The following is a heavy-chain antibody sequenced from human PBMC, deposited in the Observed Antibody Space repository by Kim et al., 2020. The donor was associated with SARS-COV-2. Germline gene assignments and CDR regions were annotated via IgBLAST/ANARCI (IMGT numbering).Heavy chain of an antibody. CDR3: TTDPTAINLLYYYGMDV. D-gene: IGHD2-21*02. J-gene: IGHJ6*02. CDR2: IKSKTDGGTT. CDR1: GFTFSNAW. V-gene: IGHV3-15*01. Sequence: GGSLRLSCAASGFTFSNAWMSWVRQAPGKGLEWVGRIKSKTDGGTTDYAAPVKGRFTISRDDSKNTLYLQMNSLKTEDTAVYYCTTDPTAINLLYYYGMDVWGQGTTVTVSS.